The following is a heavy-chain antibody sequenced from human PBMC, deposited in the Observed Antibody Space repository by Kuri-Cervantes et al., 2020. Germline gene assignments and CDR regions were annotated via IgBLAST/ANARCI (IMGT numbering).Heavy chain of an antibody. CDR2: IYHSGST. D-gene: IGHD4-23*01. CDR1: GYSISSGYY. Sequence: SETLSLTCTVSGYSISSGYYWGWIRQPPGKGLEWIGSIYHSGSTYYNPSLKSRVTIPVDTSKNQFSLKLSSVTAAYTAIYYCARQIGGNNYFDYWGQGTLVTVSS. CDR3: ARQIGGNNYFDY. V-gene: IGHV4-38-2*02. J-gene: IGHJ4*02.